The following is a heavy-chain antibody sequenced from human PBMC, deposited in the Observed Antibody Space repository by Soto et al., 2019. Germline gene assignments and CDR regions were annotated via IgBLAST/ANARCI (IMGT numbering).Heavy chain of an antibody. Sequence: EVQLVESGGGLTQPGGSLRLSCVVSGFIVSRSHMMWVRQAPGKGLEGVSVIYNHGQINYVAPVKGRFTIARDNSKNTIYLQMNSLKVEDTAVYYCVRVTGAERHWGQGALVTVSS. D-gene: IGHD7-27*01. J-gene: IGHJ4*02. CDR2: IYNHGQI. CDR3: VRVTGAERH. V-gene: IGHV3-53*01. CDR1: GFIVSRSH.